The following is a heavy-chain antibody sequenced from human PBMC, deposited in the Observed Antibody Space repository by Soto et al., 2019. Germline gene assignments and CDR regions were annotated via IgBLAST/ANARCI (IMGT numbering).Heavy chain of an antibody. CDR1: GGSISSGDYY. CDR2: IYYSGST. V-gene: IGHV4-30-4*01. CDR3: ARVGGFGATTIAY. J-gene: IGHJ4*02. D-gene: IGHD3-10*01. Sequence: QVQLQESGPGLVKPSQTLSLTCTVSGGSISSGDYYWSWISQPPGKGLEWIGYIYYSGSTYYNPSLKSRVTISVDTSKNQFSLKLSSVTAADTAVYYCARVGGFGATTIAYWGQGTLVTVSS.